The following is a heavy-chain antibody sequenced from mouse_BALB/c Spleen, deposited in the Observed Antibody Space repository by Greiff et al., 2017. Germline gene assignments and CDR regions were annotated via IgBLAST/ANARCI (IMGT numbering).Heavy chain of an antibody. Sequence: EVQRVESGGGLVKPGGSLKLSCAASGFAFSSYDMSWVRQTPEKRLEWVAYISSGGGSTYYPDTVKGRFTISRDNAKNTLYLQMSSLKSEDTAMYYCARQDYYGSSYWFAYWGQGTLVTVSA. CDR3: ARQDYYGSSYWFAY. D-gene: IGHD1-1*01. CDR1: GFAFSSYD. V-gene: IGHV5-12-1*01. J-gene: IGHJ3*01. CDR2: ISSGGGST.